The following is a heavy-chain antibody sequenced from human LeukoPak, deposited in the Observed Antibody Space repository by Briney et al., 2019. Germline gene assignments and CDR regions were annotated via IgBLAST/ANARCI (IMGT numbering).Heavy chain of an antibody. CDR1: RFSFSSYT. D-gene: IGHD1-26*01. V-gene: IGHV3-23*01. CDR3: ARMGPRGNYYYFDY. J-gene: IGHJ4*02. CDR2: ISGSGGSA. Sequence: GGSLRLSCAASRFSFSSYTMNWVRQAPGKGLEWVSTISGSGGSAYDADSVKGRFTISRGNSKNTPYLQMNSLKAEDTAIYYCARMGPRGNYYYFDYWGQGTLVTVSS.